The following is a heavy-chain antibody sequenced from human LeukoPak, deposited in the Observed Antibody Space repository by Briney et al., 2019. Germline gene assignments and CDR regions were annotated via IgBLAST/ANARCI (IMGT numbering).Heavy chain of an antibody. V-gene: IGHV4-34*01. CDR2: IDDGGNT. D-gene: IGHD2-21*02. Sequence: SETLAVMCSVYGGSFSDYFWAWIRQPPGEGLEWIGEIDDGGNTNYNPSLTSRVIVSMEKSKKQFSLVMRSVTAADTAVYYCARFSRIMWGDWGGSFDLWGQGTTVIVSS. CDR1: GGSFSDYF. CDR3: ARFSRIMWGDWGGSFDL. J-gene: IGHJ6*01.